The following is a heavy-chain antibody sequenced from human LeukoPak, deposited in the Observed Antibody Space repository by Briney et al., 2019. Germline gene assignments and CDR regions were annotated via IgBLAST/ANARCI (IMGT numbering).Heavy chain of an antibody. Sequence: ASVKVSCKASGYTFTGYYMHWVRQAPGQGLEWMGWINPNSGGTNYAQKFQGRVTMTRDTSISTAYMELSRLRSDDTAVYYCARGSCSGGSCYSHYYYYGMDVWGQGTTVTVSS. CDR3: ARGSCSGGSCYSHYYYYGMDV. J-gene: IGHJ6*02. D-gene: IGHD2-15*01. V-gene: IGHV1-2*02. CDR2: INPNSGGT. CDR1: GYTFTGYY.